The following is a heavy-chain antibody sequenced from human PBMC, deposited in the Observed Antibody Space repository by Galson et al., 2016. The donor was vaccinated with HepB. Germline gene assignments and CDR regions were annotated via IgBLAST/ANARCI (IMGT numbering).Heavy chain of an antibody. V-gene: IGHV2-26*01. Sequence: PALVKPTQTLTLTCTVSGFSLTNGLMGLSWLRQPPGEALQWLAHIFAHDEKVYSPSLKSRLALSRDISKNQVVLTITNLFPADTATYYCARTSGRSPAYDFDLWGPGILVTVSS. CDR2: IFAHDEK. J-gene: IGHJ4*02. CDR3: ARTSGRSPAYDFDL. D-gene: IGHD6-19*01. CDR1: GFSLTNGLMG.